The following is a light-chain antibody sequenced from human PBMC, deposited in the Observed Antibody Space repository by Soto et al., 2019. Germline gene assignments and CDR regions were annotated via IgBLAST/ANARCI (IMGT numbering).Light chain of an antibody. CDR1: SSNIGAGND. CDR3: QSYDNNCSVL. V-gene: IGLV1-40*03. Sequence: QAVVTQPPSVSGAPGQRVTISCTGSSSNIGAGNDVHWYQHLPGTAPKLLIYANNNRPSGVPDRFSGSKSGASASLAITGLQAEDEADYYCQSYDNNCSVLFGGGTKLTVL. J-gene: IGLJ2*01. CDR2: ANN.